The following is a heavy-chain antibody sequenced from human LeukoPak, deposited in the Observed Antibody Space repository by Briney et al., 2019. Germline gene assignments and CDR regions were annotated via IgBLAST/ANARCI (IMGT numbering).Heavy chain of an antibody. D-gene: IGHD2-2*01. J-gene: IGHJ4*02. V-gene: IGHV3-74*01. Sequence: GGSLRLSCAASGFTFSSYWMHWVRQAPGKGLVWVSRINSDGSSTSYADSVKGRFTISRDNAKNTLYLQMNSLRAEDTAVYYCARGAQVLKKGGAPANYWGQGTLVTVSS. CDR2: INSDGSST. CDR3: ARGAQVLKKGGAPANY. CDR1: GFTFSSYW.